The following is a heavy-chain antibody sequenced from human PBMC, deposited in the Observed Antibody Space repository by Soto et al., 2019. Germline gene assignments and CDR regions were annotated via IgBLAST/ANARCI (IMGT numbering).Heavy chain of an antibody. V-gene: IGHV1-3*01. CDR1: GYTFSTYT. Sequence: ASVKVSCKASGYTFSTYTMHWVCQAPGQRLEWMGWINAGNGDTKYSQKFQGRVTITGDTSASTAYMELSSLRSEDTAVYYCARGVVPSALLHDMDVWGQGTTVTVSS. J-gene: IGHJ6*02. CDR2: INAGNGDT. CDR3: ARGVVPSALLHDMDV. D-gene: IGHD2-2*02.